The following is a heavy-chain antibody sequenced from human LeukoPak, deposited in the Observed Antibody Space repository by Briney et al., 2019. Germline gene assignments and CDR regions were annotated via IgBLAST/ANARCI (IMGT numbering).Heavy chain of an antibody. CDR1: GFTFSSYA. CDR3: AKDRSPLTVTYNSFDS. Sequence: PGGSLRLSCAASGFTFSSYAMSWVRQAPGKGLEWVSALSGNGGGTYYAHSVKGRFTISRDNSKNTLYLQMNSLRAEDMAVYYCAKDRSPLTVTYNSFDSWGQGTLVTVSS. V-gene: IGHV3-23*01. D-gene: IGHD4-17*01. J-gene: IGHJ4*02. CDR2: LSGNGGGT.